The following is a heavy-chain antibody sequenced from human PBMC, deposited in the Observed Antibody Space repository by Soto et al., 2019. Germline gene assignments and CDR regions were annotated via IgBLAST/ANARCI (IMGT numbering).Heavy chain of an antibody. V-gene: IGHV3-23*01. CDR3: AKGNGCSSSWFEFDY. CDR2: ISGSGGST. CDR1: GVTFSSYA. Sequence: EVQLLEPGGGLVQPGGALGLSCAAYGVTFSSYAMRWVRQAPGKGLEWASAISGSGGSTYYADSVKGRFTSSRDNAKNTLYLQMNGLRAVDTAVYYCAKGNGCSSSWFEFDYWGQGTLVTVSS. J-gene: IGHJ4*02. D-gene: IGHD6-13*01.